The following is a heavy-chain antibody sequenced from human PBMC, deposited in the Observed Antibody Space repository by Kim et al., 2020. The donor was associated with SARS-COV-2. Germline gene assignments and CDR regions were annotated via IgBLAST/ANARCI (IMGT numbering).Heavy chain of an antibody. CDR1: GGSISSYY. CDR3: ARMVRGATNWFDP. J-gene: IGHJ5*02. Sequence: SETLSITCTVPGGSISSYYWSWIRQPPGKGLEWIGYIYYSGSTNYNPSLKSRVTISVDTSKNQFSLKLSSVTAADTAVYYCARMVRGATNWFDPWGQGTLVTVSS. D-gene: IGHD3-10*01. CDR2: IYYSGST. V-gene: IGHV4-59*01.